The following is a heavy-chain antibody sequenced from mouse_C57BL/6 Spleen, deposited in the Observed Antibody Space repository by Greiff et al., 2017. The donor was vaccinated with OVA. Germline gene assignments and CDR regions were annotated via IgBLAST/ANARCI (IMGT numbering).Heavy chain of an antibody. D-gene: IGHD1-1*01. V-gene: IGHV1-26*01. J-gene: IGHJ4*01. CDR2: INPNNGGT. CDR3: ARYGLYSHAMDY. Sequence: EVQLQQSGPELVKPGASVKISCKASGYTFTDYYMNWVKQSHGKSLEWIGDINPNNGGTSYNQKFKGKATLTVDKSSSTAYMELRSLTSEDSAVYYCARYGLYSHAMDYWGQGTSVTVSS. CDR1: GYTFTDYY.